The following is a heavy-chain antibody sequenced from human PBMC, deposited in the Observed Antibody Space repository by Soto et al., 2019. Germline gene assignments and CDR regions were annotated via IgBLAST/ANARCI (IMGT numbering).Heavy chain of an antibody. J-gene: IGHJ4*01. Sequence: SQTLSGTRAISGGRVSSNSSRWSCVMQSPSSGLEWLGRTYYRSKWYYEYAVSVRGRITINPDTYKNQYSLQLNSVTHEDTAVYFCARGEQYSGRIFDYWGHGTLVTVSS. D-gene: IGHD1-26*01. CDR3: ARGEQYSGRIFDY. V-gene: IGHV6-1*01. CDR2: TYYRSKWYY. CDR1: GGRVSSNSSR.